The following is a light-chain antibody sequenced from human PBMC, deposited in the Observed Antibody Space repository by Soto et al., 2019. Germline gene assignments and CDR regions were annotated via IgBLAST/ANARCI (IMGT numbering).Light chain of an antibody. CDR2: AAS. CDR1: QNISKY. Sequence: DIQMTHSPSSLSASVGDRVTITCRASQNISKYLNWYQRKPGKAPKLLIYAASTLQSGVPSRFSGSESGTEFTLTITSLQPEDFGDYICQQSYKTPFTFGPGTKVDIK. CDR3: QQSYKTPFT. V-gene: IGKV1-39*01. J-gene: IGKJ3*01.